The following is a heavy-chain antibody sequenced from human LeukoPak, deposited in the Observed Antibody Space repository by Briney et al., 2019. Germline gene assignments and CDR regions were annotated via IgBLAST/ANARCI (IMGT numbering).Heavy chain of an antibody. CDR2: INPNSGGT. J-gene: IGHJ4*02. V-gene: IGHV1-2*02. CDR1: GGTFSSYT. CDR3: ARNLGSGRITMIVFDY. D-gene: IGHD3-22*01. Sequence: ASVKVSCKASGGTFSSYTISWVRQAPGQGLEWMGWINPNSGGTNYAQKFQGRVTMTRDTSISTAYMELSRLRSDDTAVYYCARNLGSGRITMIVFDYWGRGTLVTVSS.